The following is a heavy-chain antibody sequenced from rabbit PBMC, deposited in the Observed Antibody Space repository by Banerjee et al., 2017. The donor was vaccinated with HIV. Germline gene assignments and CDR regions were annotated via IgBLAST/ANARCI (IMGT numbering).Heavy chain of an antibody. J-gene: IGHJ4*01. Sequence: QQQLEETGGGLVQPGGSLTLSCKASGFDFSSYYMSWVRQAPGKGLEWIACIATGSGNTWYASWAKGRFTISKTSSTTVTLQMTSRTAADTATYFCARMYGRAFILWGQGTLVTVS. CDR3: ARMYGRAFIL. CDR2: IATGSGNT. CDR1: GFDFSSYYM. D-gene: IGHD4-2*01. V-gene: IGHV1S45*01.